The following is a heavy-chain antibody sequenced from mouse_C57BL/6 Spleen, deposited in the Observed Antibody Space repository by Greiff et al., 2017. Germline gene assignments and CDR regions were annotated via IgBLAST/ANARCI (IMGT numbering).Heavy chain of an antibody. CDR2: INPGSGGT. D-gene: IGHD6-1*01. CDR1: GYAFTNYL. J-gene: IGHJ2*01. V-gene: IGHV1-54*01. Sequence: QVQLQQSGAELVRPGTSVKVSCKASGYAFTNYLIEWVKQRPGQGLAWIGVINPGSGGTNYNEKFKGKATLTADKSSSTAYMQLSSLTSEDSAVYFCARSSSGVYYFDYWGQGTTLTVSS. CDR3: ARSSSGVYYFDY.